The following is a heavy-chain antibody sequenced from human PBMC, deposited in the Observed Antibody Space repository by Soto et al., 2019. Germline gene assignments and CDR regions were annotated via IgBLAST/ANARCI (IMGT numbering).Heavy chain of an antibody. CDR3: ARLTTTAASSAMGV. V-gene: IGHV3-30-3*01. CDR2: ISYDGDNK. CDR1: GFTFSYHA. D-gene: IGHD6-25*01. J-gene: IGHJ6*02. Sequence: QVQLVESGGGVVQPGRSLRLSCAASGFTFSYHALNWVRQAPGKGLEWVAVISYDGDNKYIAESVKGRFTMSTDNSKNTLSLQMNSLRAADTAMYFCARLTTTAASSAMGVWGQGTTVTVSS.